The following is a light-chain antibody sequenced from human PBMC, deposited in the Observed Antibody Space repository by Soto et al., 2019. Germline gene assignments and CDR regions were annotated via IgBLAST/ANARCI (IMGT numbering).Light chain of an antibody. CDR3: QKSYSTPFT. Sequence: DIQMTQSPSSLSASVGDRVTITCRASQSISSYLNWYQQKPGKAPKLLIYAAASLQSGVPSRFSGSGSWTDFTLTISSLQPEDFATYYCQKSYSTPFTFGPGTKVDIK. CDR1: QSISSY. V-gene: IGKV1-39*01. J-gene: IGKJ3*01. CDR2: AAA.